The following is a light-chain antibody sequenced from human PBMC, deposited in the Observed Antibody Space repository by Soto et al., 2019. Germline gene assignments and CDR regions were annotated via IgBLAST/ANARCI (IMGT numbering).Light chain of an antibody. J-gene: IGKJ4*01. CDR2: DIT. V-gene: IGKV3-15*01. CDR3: QQYNTSTPT. Sequence: EIGITQSPGTRSLSPGERATLSCRASQSVGSTSLGWYQQKPGQSPRLVIFDITNRATGIPARFSGSGSATEFTLTISSLQPEDFAVFYCQQYNTSTPTFGGGTKVDIK. CDR1: QSVGST.